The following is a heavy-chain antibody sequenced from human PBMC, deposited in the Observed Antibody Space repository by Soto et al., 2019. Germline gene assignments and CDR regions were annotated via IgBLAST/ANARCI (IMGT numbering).Heavy chain of an antibody. J-gene: IGHJ4*02. V-gene: IGHV3-23*01. CDR1: GFSFSSYA. D-gene: IGHD3-10*01. Sequence: EVQLLQSGGGLEQPGGSLRLSCASSGFSFSSYAMSWVRQAPGKGLEWVSGIGASGGSTYYTDSVKGRFTIARDSSKNTVYLQMNILRAEDTAVYFCAKDLGFSAPTAFDYWGLGTQVTVSS. CDR3: AKDLGFSAPTAFDY. CDR2: IGASGGST.